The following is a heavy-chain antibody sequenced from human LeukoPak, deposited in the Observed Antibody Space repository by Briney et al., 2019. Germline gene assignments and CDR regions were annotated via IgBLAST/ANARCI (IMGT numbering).Heavy chain of an antibody. CDR3: ARGVFVTGTPPGP. J-gene: IGHJ5*02. Sequence: ASAKVSCKASGYRFTGYYMHGGRQAPGQGLEWMGRINPNSGGTNYAQKFQGRVTMTRDTSISTAYMELSGLRSDDTAVYYCARGVFVTGTPPGPWGQGTLVTVSS. CDR1: GYRFTGYY. V-gene: IGHV1-2*06. D-gene: IGHD1-7*01. CDR2: INPNSGGT.